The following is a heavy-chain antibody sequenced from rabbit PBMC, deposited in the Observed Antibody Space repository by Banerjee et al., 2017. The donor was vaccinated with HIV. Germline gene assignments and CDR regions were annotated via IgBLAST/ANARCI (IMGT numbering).Heavy chain of an antibody. V-gene: IGHV1S45*01. D-gene: IGHD4-2*01. Sequence: QEQLKESGGGLVQPGGSLKLSCKASGFDFSSYYMSWVRQAPGKGLEWIGYIDPVFGSTYYASRAKGRFTISKTSSTTLTLQMTSLTAADTATYFCARRLVVVGFFNLWGQGTLVTVS. CDR3: ARRLVVVGFFNL. J-gene: IGHJ4*01. CDR2: IDPVFGST. CDR1: GFDFSSYYM.